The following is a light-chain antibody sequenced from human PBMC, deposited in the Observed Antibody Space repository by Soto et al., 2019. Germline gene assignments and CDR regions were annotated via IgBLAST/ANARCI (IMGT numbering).Light chain of an antibody. CDR3: SSYTTSGTLV. CDR1: SSDVGGYNY. Sequence: QSALTQPPSASGSPGQSITISCTGTSSDVGGYNYVSWYQQHPGKVPKVMIFEVSNRPSGISHRFSGSKSGNTASLTISGLQAEDEADYYCSSYTTSGTLVFGGGTKLTVL. V-gene: IGLV2-14*01. J-gene: IGLJ2*01. CDR2: EVS.